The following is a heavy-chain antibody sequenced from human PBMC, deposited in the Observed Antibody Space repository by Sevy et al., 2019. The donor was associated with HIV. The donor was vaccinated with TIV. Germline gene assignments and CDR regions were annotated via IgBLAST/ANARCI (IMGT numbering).Heavy chain of an antibody. CDR2: ISAYNGNT. J-gene: IGHJ1*01. D-gene: IGHD1-20*01. CDR3: ARAQKSYNWIWYFQY. CDR1: GYTFTSYG. Sequence: ASVKVSCKASGYTFTSYGISWVRQAPGQGLEWMGWISAYNGNTNYAQKLQGRVTMTTDTSTCTAYMELRSLRSDDTAVYYCARAQKSYNWIWYFQYWGQGTLVTVSS. V-gene: IGHV1-18*01.